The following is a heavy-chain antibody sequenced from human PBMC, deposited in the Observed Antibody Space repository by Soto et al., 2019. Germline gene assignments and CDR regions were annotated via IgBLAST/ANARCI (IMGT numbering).Heavy chain of an antibody. CDR3: AKSQEIGTHFFDS. V-gene: IGHV3-13*01. CDR2: IGTAGDT. D-gene: IGHD6-13*01. Sequence: GGSLRLSCAASGFTFSGFDMHWVRQPTGKGLEWVSSIGTAGDTYYAVSVKGRFTISRDNAKNSLSLQMNSLRAGDMAVYFCAKSQEIGTHFFDSWGQGTQVTVSS. J-gene: IGHJ4*02. CDR1: GFTFSGFD.